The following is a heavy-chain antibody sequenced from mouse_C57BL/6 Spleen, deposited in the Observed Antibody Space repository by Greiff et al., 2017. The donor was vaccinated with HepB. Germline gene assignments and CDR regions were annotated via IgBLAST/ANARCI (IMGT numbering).Heavy chain of an antibody. V-gene: IGHV5-4*01. CDR3: AREATVVPYYYAMDY. J-gene: IGHJ4*01. Sequence: DVMLVESGGGLVKPGGSLKLSCAASGFTFSSYAMSWVRQTPEKRLEWVATISDGGSYTYYPDNVKGRFTISRDNAKNNLYLQMSHLKSEDTAMYYCAREATVVPYYYAMDYWGQGTSVTVSS. CDR1: GFTFSSYA. CDR2: ISDGGSYT. D-gene: IGHD1-1*01.